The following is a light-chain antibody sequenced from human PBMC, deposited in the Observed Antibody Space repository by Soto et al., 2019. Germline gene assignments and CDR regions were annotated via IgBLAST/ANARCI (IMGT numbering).Light chain of an antibody. CDR2: AVA. V-gene: IGLV2-14*03. Sequence: QSALTQPVCASDCPGRSITSSCTGSSGDVGGSNFVSWYQQHPGKPPKLIIYAVANRHSGVSNRFCGSQSGSTASLIISRLQNEDEADYYCVSYTSSTSYVLGTGTKVT. CDR1: SGDVGGSNF. CDR3: VSYTSSTSYV. J-gene: IGLJ1*01.